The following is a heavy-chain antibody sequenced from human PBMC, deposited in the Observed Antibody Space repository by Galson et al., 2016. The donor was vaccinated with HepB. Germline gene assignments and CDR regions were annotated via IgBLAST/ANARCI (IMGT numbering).Heavy chain of an antibody. CDR3: ATEDWWRFEF. CDR1: GFTFRAYF. J-gene: IGHJ4*02. Sequence: SLRLSCAASGFTFRAYFMNWIRQPPGKGLEWVSTIKVGGSATDYADSVKGRFTISRDDAKDALFLQMNSLTPEDTAVYYCATEDWWRFEFWGQGTLVTVSS. D-gene: IGHD2-15*01. CDR2: IKVGGSAT. V-gene: IGHV3-11*01.